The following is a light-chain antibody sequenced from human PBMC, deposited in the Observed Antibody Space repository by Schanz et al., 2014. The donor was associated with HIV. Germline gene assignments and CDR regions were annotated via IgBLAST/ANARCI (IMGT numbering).Light chain of an antibody. CDR2: QAS. V-gene: IGKV1-5*03. CDR1: QYISRW. Sequence: DIQLTQSPSFLSASVGDRVTITCRASQYISRWLAWYQQKPGQAPHLLIYQASTLQTGVSSRFSGSGSGTEFTLTISGLLPDDFATYFCQQCVTYPYTFGQGTKRDIK. CDR3: QQCVTYPYT. J-gene: IGKJ2*01.